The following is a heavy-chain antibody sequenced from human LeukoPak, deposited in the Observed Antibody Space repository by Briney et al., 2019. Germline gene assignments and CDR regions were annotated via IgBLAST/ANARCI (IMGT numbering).Heavy chain of an antibody. V-gene: IGHV4-39*01. CDR3: ARPRYYYGSGTIGGYYFDY. D-gene: IGHD3-10*01. CDR1: GGSISSSSYY. CDR2: IYYSGST. Sequence: PSETLSLTCTVSGGSISSSSYYWGWIRQPPGKGLEWIGSIYYSGSTYYNPSLKSRVAISVDTSKNQFSLKLSSVTAADTAVYYCARPRYYYGSGTIGGYYFDYWGQGTLVTVSS. J-gene: IGHJ4*02.